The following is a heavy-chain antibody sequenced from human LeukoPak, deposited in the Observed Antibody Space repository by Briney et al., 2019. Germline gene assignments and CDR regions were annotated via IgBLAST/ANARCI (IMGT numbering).Heavy chain of an antibody. V-gene: IGHV1-18*04. CDR3: ARLFITWFGELFDP. CDR1: GYTFTGYY. Sequence: GASVKVSCKASGYTFTGYYMHWVRQAPGQGLEWMGWISAYNGNTDYPQKLQGRVTMTTDTSTSTAYMELSRLRSDDTAVYYCARLFITWFGELFDPWGQGTLVTVSS. CDR2: ISAYNGNT. J-gene: IGHJ5*02. D-gene: IGHD3-10*01.